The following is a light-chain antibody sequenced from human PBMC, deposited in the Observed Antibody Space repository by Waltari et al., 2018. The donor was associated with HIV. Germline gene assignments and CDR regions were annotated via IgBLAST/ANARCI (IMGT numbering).Light chain of an antibody. Sequence: DIVMTQSPDSLAVSLGERATINCKSSQGLLYSSHNKNYLAWYQQKPRQPPKLLIYWASTRESGVPELFRGSGSGTDFTFTISSLQAEDVAVYYCQKYYTIPLTFGGGTKVEIK. CDR1: QGLLYSSHNKNY. V-gene: IGKV4-1*01. J-gene: IGKJ4*01. CDR2: WAS. CDR3: QKYYTIPLT.